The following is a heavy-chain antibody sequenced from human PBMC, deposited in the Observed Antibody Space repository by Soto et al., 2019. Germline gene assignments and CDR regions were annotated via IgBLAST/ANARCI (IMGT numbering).Heavy chain of an antibody. Sequence: ASVKVSCKASGYTFTSYGISWVRQAPGQGLEWMGWISAYNGNTNYAQKLQGRVTMTTDTSTSTAYMELRSLRSDDTAVYYCARYSTAGRGYYYMDVWGKGTTVTVSS. CDR1: GYTFTSYG. V-gene: IGHV1-18*01. CDR2: ISAYNGNT. J-gene: IGHJ6*03. CDR3: ARYSTAGRGYYYMDV. D-gene: IGHD2-2*01.